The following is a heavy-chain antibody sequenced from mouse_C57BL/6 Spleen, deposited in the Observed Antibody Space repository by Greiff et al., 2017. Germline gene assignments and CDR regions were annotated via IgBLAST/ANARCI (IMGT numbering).Heavy chain of an antibody. CDR3: ARDYGSSLFAY. V-gene: IGHV1-52*01. D-gene: IGHD1-1*01. Sequence: QVQLQQPGAELVRPGSSVKLSCKASGYTFTSYWMHWVKQRPIQGLEWIGNIYPSDSETHYNQKFKDKATLTVDKSSSTAYMQLSSLTSEDSAVYYWARDYGSSLFAYWGQGTLVTVSA. J-gene: IGHJ3*01. CDR1: GYTFTSYW. CDR2: IYPSDSET.